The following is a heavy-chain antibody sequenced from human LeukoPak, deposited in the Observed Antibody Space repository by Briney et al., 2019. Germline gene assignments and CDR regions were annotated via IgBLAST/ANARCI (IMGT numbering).Heavy chain of an antibody. CDR1: GFTFSNSA. V-gene: IGHV3-23*01. J-gene: IGHJ4*01. D-gene: IGHD6-19*01. CDR2: LSGSGITT. Sequence: GGSLILSCAASGFTFSNSAMSWVRQAPGKGLEWVSTLSGSGITTYYADSVKGRFTISRDNSKNTLYLQRHSLRAEDTAVYYCAKGIYSSGWSYFDYWGHGTLVTVSS. CDR3: AKGIYSSGWSYFDY.